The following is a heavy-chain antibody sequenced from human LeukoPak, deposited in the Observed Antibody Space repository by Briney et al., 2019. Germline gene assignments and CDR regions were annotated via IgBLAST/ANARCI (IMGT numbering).Heavy chain of an antibody. J-gene: IGHJ4*02. V-gene: IGHV3-30-3*01. CDR2: ISYDGSNK. D-gene: IGHD5-18*01. CDR3: ARDPWRGDTAMVYPHY. CDR1: GFTSSRYA. Sequence: GGSLSLCCAASGFTSSRYAMHCVRQAPGKGLWGGAAISYDGSNKYYTDSVKGRFTISRDNSKNTLYLQMNSLRAEDTAVYYCARDPWRGDTAMVYPHYWGQGTLVTVSS.